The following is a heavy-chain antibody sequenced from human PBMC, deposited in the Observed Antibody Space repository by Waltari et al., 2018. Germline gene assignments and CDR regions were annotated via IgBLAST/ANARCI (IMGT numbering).Heavy chain of an antibody. D-gene: IGHD6-19*01. Sequence: QVQLQESGPGLVKPSETLSLTCTVSGGSISSHYWSWIRQPPGKGLEWIGYIYYSGSTNYNPALKRRGTISGDTSKNQFSLKLSSVTAADTAVYYCATETQDRAVAAAYYYGMDVWGQGTTVTVSS. CDR3: ATETQDRAVAAAYYYGMDV. CDR2: IYYSGST. V-gene: IGHV4-59*11. CDR1: GGSISSHY. J-gene: IGHJ6*02.